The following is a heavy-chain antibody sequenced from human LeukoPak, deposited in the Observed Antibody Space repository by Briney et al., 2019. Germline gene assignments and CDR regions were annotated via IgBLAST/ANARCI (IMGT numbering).Heavy chain of an antibody. CDR3: ATSPRRDSSGWQPFDY. CDR2: IIPIFGTA. CDR1: GYTFTSYG. V-gene: IGHV1-69*13. J-gene: IGHJ4*02. D-gene: IGHD6-19*01. Sequence: SVKVSCTASGYTFTSYGISWVRQAPGQGLEWMGGIIPIFGTANYAQKFQGRVTITADESTSTAYMELSSLRSEDMAVYYCATSPRRDSSGWQPFDYWGQGTLVTVSS.